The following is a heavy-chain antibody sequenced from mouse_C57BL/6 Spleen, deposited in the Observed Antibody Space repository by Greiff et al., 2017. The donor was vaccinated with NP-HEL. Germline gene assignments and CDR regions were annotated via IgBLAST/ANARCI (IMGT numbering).Heavy chain of an antibody. V-gene: IGHV1-43*01. D-gene: IGHD2-10*02. CDR1: GYSFTGYY. J-gene: IGHJ4*01. CDR2: INPSTGGT. Sequence: EVQLQQSGPELVKPGASVKISCKASGYSFTGYYMHWVKQSSEKSLEWIGEINPSTGGTSYNQKFKGKATLTVDKSSSTAYMQLKSLTSEDSAVYYCARPSYYYAMDYWGQGTSVTVSS. CDR3: ARPSYYYAMDY.